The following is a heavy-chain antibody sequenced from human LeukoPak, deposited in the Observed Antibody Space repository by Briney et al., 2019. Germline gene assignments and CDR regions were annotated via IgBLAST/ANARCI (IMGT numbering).Heavy chain of an antibody. V-gene: IGHV4-30-4*01. CDR1: GGSISSGDYY. CDR3: ASSITMVRGVIIPNWFDP. Sequence: SQTLSLTCTVSGGSISSGDYYWSWIRQPPGQGLEWFGYVYYSGSTYYHPSLKSRVTISVDTTKNQFSLKLSSVTAADTAVYYCASSITMVRGVIIPNWFDPWGQGTLVTVSP. CDR2: VYYSGST. J-gene: IGHJ5*02. D-gene: IGHD3-10*01.